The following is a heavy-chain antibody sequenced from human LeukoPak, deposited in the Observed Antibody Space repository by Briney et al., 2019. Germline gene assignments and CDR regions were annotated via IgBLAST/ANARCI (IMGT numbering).Heavy chain of an antibody. V-gene: IGHV3-33*01. CDR2: IWFDGSNE. D-gene: IGHD1-26*01. CDR3: TRGAIVGARATRAFDF. Sequence: PGGSLRLSCVAFGFTFSSYGTHWVRQAPGQGLERVAIIWFDGSNENYADSVKGRFTISRDNSKNTLYLQMNSLRVEDTALYSCTRGAIVGARATRAFDFWGQGTMVTVSS. CDR1: GFTFSSYG. J-gene: IGHJ3*01.